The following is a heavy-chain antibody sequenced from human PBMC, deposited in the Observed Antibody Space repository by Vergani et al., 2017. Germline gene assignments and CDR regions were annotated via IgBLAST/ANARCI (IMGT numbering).Heavy chain of an antibody. V-gene: IGHV3-15*01. CDR3: ATGTGRSDFDY. Sequence: EVQLVESGGGLLKPGGSLRLSCAASGFTFSNTWMSWVRQAPGKGLKWVGRIKSKTDGGTKDYAAPVRGRFTISRDDSKNALYLQMNSLQIDDTAVYYCATGTGRSDFDYWGRGTLVTVSS. J-gene: IGHJ4*02. CDR1: GFTFSNTW. D-gene: IGHD1-14*01. CDR2: IKSKTDGGTK.